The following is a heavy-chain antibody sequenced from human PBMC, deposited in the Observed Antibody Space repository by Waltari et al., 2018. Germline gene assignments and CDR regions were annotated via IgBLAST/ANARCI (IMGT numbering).Heavy chain of an antibody. CDR2: ISYDGSNK. D-gene: IGHD1-26*01. CDR3: AKSIGARGSYFGDYFDY. V-gene: IGHV3-30*18. Sequence: QVQLVESGGGVVQPGRSLRLSCAASGFTFSSYGMHWVRQAPGKGLEWVAVISYDGSNKYYADSVKGRFTISRDNSKNTLYLQMNSLRAEDTAVYYCAKSIGARGSYFGDYFDYWGQGTLVTVSS. J-gene: IGHJ4*02. CDR1: GFTFSSYG.